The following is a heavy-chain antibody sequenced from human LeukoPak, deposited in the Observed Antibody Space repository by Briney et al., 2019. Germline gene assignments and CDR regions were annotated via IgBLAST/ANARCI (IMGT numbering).Heavy chain of an antibody. Sequence: ASVKVSCKASGYTFTSYDFNWVRQATGQGLEWMGWMNPNSGNTGYAQQFQGRVTMTRNTSISTAYMELSSLRSEDTAVYYCASSPRWGRLVKTFAYGAKGPRVTVSS. D-gene: IGHD3-16*01. V-gene: IGHV1-8*01. CDR3: ASSPRWGRLVKTFAY. CDR1: GYTFTSYD. CDR2: MNPNSGNT. J-gene: IGHJ4*02.